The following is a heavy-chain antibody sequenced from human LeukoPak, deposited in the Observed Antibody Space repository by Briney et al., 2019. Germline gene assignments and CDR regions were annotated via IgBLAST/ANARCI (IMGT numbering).Heavy chain of an antibody. Sequence: GASVKVSCKASGYTFTSYDINWVRQATGQGLEWMGWMNPNSGNTGYAQKFQGRATMTRNTSISTAYMELSSLRSEDTAVNYWARGSGGWTRYYFCYYYMYVWGKGATVTVSS. V-gene: IGHV1-8*01. CDR2: MNPNSGNT. CDR1: GYTFTSYD. D-gene: IGHD6-19*01. CDR3: ARGSGGWTRYYFCYYYMYV. J-gene: IGHJ6*03.